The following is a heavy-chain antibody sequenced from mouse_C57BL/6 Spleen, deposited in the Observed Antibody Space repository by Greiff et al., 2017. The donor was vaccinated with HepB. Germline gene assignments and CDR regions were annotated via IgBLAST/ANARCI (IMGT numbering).Heavy chain of an antibody. CDR2: IHPSDSDT. D-gene: IGHD1-2*01. Sequence: QVQLKQPGAELVKPGASVKVSCKASGYTFTSYWLHWVKQRPGQGLEWIGRIHPSDSDTNYNQKFKGKATLTVDKSSSTAYMQLSSLTSEDAAVYYGAIDYGTFYYAMEDWGKGTSVTVSS. CDR3: AIDYGTFYYAMED. V-gene: IGHV1-74*01. J-gene: IGHJ4*01. CDR1: GYTFTSYW.